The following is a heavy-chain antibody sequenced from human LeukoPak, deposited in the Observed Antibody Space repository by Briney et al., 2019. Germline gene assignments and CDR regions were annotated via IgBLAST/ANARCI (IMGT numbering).Heavy chain of an antibody. J-gene: IGHJ4*02. V-gene: IGHV4-59*08. D-gene: IGHD3-10*01. CDR2: IYYSGNT. CDR1: GGSISSYY. CDR3: ARRIQYGSGSYSFDY. Sequence: SETLSLTCTVSGGSISSYYWSWIRQPPGKGLEWIGYIYYSGNTNYNPSLKSRVTISVDTSKNQFSLKLSSVTAADTAVYYCARRIQYGSGSYSFDYWGQGTLVTVSS.